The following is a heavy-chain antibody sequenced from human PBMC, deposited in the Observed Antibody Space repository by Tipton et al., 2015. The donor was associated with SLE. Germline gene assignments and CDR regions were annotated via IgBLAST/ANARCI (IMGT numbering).Heavy chain of an antibody. CDR3: ARHMSVTYANFDV. Sequence: TLSLTCTVSGGSINSDDYHWSWIRQPAGGGLEWIGYVFYSGNTRYNPSLQSRVSISIDTSKSRFSLRLTSVTAADTAIYYCARHMSVTYANFDVWGQGTVVTVSS. J-gene: IGHJ3*01. CDR1: GGSINSDDYH. D-gene: IGHD2-21*02. V-gene: IGHV4-61*09. CDR2: VFYSGNT.